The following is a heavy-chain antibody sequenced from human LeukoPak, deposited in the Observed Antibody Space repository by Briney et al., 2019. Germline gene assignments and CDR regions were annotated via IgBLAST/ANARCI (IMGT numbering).Heavy chain of an antibody. CDR2: IYYSGST. V-gene: IGHV4-30-4*01. D-gene: IGHD4-17*01. J-gene: IGHJ4*02. CDR3: ARGNYGTGY. CDR1: GVSISSGDYY. Sequence: SQTLSLTCTVSGVSISSGDYYWRWIRQPPGKGLEWIGYIYYSGSTYYNPSLKSQVTISVDTSKNQFSLKLSSVTAADTAVYYCARGNYGTGYWGQGTLVTVSS.